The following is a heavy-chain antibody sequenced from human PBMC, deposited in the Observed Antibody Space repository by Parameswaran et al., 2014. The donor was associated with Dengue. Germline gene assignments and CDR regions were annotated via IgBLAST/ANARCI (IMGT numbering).Heavy chain of an antibody. D-gene: IGHD3-22*01. CDR3: AKDLKNQGLYYDSSGYLSYYYYGMDV. J-gene: IGHJ6*02. V-gene: IGHV3-30*18. Sequence: WIRQPPGKGLEWVAVISYDGSNKYYADSVKGRFTISRDNSKNTLYLQMNSLRAEDTAVYYCAKDLKNQGLYYDSSGYLSYYYYGMDVWGQGTTVTVSS. CDR2: ISYDGSNK.